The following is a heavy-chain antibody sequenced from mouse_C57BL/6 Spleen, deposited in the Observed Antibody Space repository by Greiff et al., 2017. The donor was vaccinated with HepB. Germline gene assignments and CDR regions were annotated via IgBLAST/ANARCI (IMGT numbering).Heavy chain of an antibody. CDR1: GYSITSGYY. J-gene: IGHJ4*01. CDR3: ARGTVVAYYYAMDY. CDR2: ISYDGSN. D-gene: IGHD1-1*01. V-gene: IGHV3-6*01. Sequence: EVKLVESGPGLVKPSQSLSLTCSVTGYSITSGYYWNWIRQFPGNKLEWMGYISYDGSNNYNPSLKNRISITRDTSKNQFFLKLNSVTTEDTATYYCARGTVVAYYYAMDYWGQGTSVTVSS.